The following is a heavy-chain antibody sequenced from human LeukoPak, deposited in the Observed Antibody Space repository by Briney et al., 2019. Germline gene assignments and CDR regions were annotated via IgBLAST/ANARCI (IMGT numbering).Heavy chain of an antibody. V-gene: IGHV4-30-4*02. CDR2: TYFTGST. Sequence: AETLSLTCTVSGDSVISGEYRWAWLRQRPGRGLEWIGYTYFTGSTYFNPSLKRRVAISIDTSKNQFSLKLSSVTAADTAVYYCARGPNSGYGRFDYSGQGTLVTVSS. CDR3: ARGPNSGYGRFDY. CDR1: GDSVISGEYR. J-gene: IGHJ4*02. D-gene: IGHD5-12*01.